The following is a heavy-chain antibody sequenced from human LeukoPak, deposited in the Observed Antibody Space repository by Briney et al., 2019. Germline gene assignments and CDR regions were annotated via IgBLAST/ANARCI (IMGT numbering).Heavy chain of an antibody. J-gene: IGHJ5*02. D-gene: IGHD6-19*01. V-gene: IGHV4-59*01. CDR2: IYYTGST. CDR1: GGSINTCY. Sequence: SETLSLTCTVSGGSINTCYWSWIRQPPGEGLEWIGYIYYTGSTNYHPSLKSRVTFSVDTSKNQISLKLTSVTAADTAVYYCARGIAVPENWFDPWGQGTLVTVSS. CDR3: ARGIAVPENWFDP.